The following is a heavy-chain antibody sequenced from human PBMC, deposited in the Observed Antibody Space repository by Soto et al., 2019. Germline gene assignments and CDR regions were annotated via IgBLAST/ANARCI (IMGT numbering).Heavy chain of an antibody. CDR3: ASPKIAFYNWFDP. V-gene: IGHV4-39*01. CDR2: IYYSGST. Sequence: LSLTCTVSGGSISSSSYYWGWIRQPPGKGLEWIGSIYYSGSTYYNPSLKSRVTISVDTSKNQFSLKLSSVTAADTAGYYCASPKIAFYNWFDPGGQGTLVTVS. J-gene: IGHJ5*02. CDR1: GGSISSSSYY. D-gene: IGHD3-3*02.